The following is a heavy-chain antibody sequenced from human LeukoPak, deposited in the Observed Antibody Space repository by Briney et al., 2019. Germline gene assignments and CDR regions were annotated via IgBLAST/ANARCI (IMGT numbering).Heavy chain of an antibody. CDR1: GYTFSIYA. CDR3: TRPVAPRNAFDI. Sequence: RASVKVSCKASGYTFSIYAMHWVRQAPGQRLEWMAWINTGNGNTKYSQKFQGRVTMTRDTSASTAYMELSSLRSEDTAVYYCTRPVAPRNAFDIWGQGTMVTVSS. CDR2: INTGNGNT. J-gene: IGHJ3*02. D-gene: IGHD6-19*01. V-gene: IGHV1-3*04.